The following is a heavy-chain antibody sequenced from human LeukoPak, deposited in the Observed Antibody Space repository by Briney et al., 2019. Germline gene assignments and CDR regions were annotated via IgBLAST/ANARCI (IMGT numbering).Heavy chain of an antibody. CDR2: IYPGDSDT. Sequence: GESLKISCKGSGYSFTSYRIGWVRQMPGKGLEWMGIIYPGDSDTRYSPSFQGQVTISADKSISTAYLQWSSLKASDTAMYYCARQRCSSTSCYSGDYWGQGTLVTVSS. V-gene: IGHV5-51*01. D-gene: IGHD2-2*01. J-gene: IGHJ4*02. CDR3: ARQRCSSTSCYSGDY. CDR1: GYSFTSYR.